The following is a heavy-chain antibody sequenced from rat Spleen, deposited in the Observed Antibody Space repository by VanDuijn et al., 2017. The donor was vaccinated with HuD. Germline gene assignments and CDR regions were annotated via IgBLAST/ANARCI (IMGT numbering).Heavy chain of an antibody. CDR2: IKAKSNNYAT. Sequence: EVQVLESGGGLVQPGNSLKLSCATSGFTFSTAWMYWYRQFPDKRLEWVARIKAKSNNYATDYTESVKGRFTISRDDFKSSIYLQMNNLKEEENAIYYCAWPSDWGQGVMVTVSS. J-gene: IGHJ2*01. CDR1: GFTFSTAW. CDR3: AWPSD. V-gene: IGHV6-6*01.